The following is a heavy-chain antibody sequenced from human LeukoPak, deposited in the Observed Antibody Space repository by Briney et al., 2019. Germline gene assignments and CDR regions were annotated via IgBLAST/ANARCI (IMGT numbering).Heavy chain of an antibody. V-gene: IGHV4-39*07. D-gene: IGHD6-13*01. CDR1: GGSISRSSYY. CDR2: IYYSGST. CDR3: ARHRYSTSWYPPAFDY. Sequence: SETLSLTCTVSGGSISRSSYYWDWIRQPPGKGLEWIGSIYYSGSTYYNPSLKSRVTISVDTSKNQFSLKLSSMTAADTAVYYCARHRYSTSWYPPAFDYWGQGTLVTVSS. J-gene: IGHJ4*02.